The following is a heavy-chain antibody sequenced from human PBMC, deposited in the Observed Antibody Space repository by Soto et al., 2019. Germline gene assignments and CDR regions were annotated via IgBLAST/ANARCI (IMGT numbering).Heavy chain of an antibody. Sequence: GGSLRLSCAFSGVTCSSYAMILVRQATGKGLEWVGRIKSKTDGGTTDYAAPVKGRFTISRDDSKNTLYLQMNSLKTEDTAVYYCTTDLGHTLPLQHWGQGTLVTVSS. J-gene: IGHJ1*01. V-gene: IGHV3-15*01. D-gene: IGHD3-16*01. CDR2: IKSKTDGGTT. CDR1: GVTCSSYA. CDR3: TTDLGHTLPLQH.